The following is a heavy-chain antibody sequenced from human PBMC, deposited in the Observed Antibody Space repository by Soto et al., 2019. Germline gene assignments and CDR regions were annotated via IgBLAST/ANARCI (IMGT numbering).Heavy chain of an antibody. CDR2: ISYDGSNK. CDR3: ARDWPVVAATGVFDY. D-gene: IGHD2-15*01. CDR1: GFTFSSYA. Sequence: VQLLESGGGLVQPGGSLRLSCAASGFTFSSYAMHWVRQAPGKGLEWVAVISYDGSNKYYADSVKGRFTISRDNSKNTLYLQMNSLRAEDTAVYYCARDWPVVAATGVFDYWGQGTLVTVSS. V-gene: IGHV3-30-3*01. J-gene: IGHJ4*02.